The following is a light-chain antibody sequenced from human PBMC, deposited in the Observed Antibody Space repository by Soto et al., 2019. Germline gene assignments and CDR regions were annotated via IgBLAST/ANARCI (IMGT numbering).Light chain of an antibody. V-gene: IGLV2-14*03. CDR2: EVS. CDR3: TSFPSSNTWV. CDR1: SSDVGGYNY. J-gene: IGLJ3*02. Sequence: SVLAPPASVSESPGQSVTIYCTGTSSDVGGYNYVSWFQQHPGKAPKLKIYEVSNRPSGVSNRFSGSKSGYTASLTISELQAEDEADYYCTSFPSSNTWVFGGGTKVTVL.